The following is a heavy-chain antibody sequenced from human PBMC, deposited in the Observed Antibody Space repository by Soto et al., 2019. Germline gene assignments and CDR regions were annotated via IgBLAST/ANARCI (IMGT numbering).Heavy chain of an antibody. D-gene: IGHD2-2*01. CDR2: ISYDGSNK. V-gene: IGHV3-30*18. J-gene: IGHJ4*02. CDR1: GFTFSSYG. Sequence: GGSLRLSCAASGFTFSSYGMHWVRQAPGKGLEWVAVISYDGSNKYYADSVKGRFTISRDNSKNTLYLQMNSLRAEDTAVYYCAKVGGVPAGVVYYFDYWGQGTLVTVSS. CDR3: AKVGGVPAGVVYYFDY.